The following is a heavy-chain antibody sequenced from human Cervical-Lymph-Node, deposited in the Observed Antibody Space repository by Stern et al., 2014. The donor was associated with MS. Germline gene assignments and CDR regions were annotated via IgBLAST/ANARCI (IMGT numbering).Heavy chain of an antibody. D-gene: IGHD6-13*01. V-gene: IGHV3-33*01. CDR2: IWYDGSNP. Sequence: VQLVESGGVVVQPGGSLRLSCAASGFSFSRYAMHWVRQAPGKGLEWVALIWYDGSNPYYADSVTGRFTISRDNFKNTLYLQMNSLRAEDTAVYYCASAYSSSHYYFDYWGQGTLVTVSS. CDR3: ASAYSSSHYYFDY. CDR1: GFSFSRYA. J-gene: IGHJ4*02.